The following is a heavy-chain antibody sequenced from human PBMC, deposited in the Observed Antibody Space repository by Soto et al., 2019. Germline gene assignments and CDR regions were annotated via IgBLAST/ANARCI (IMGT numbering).Heavy chain of an antibody. CDR2: ISAYNGNT. V-gene: IGHV1-18*04. D-gene: IGHD2-15*01. CDR1: GYTFTSYG. CDR3: ARDIVVVVAVGNWFDP. J-gene: IGHJ5*02. Sequence: ASVKVSCKASGYTFTSYGIRWVRQAPGQGLEWMGWISAYNGNTNYAQKLQGRVTMTTDTSTSTAYMELRSLRSDDTAVYYCARDIVVVVAVGNWFDPWGQGTLVTVSS.